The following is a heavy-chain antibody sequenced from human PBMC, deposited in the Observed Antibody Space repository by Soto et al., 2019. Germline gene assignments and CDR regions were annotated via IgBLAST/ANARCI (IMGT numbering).Heavy chain of an antibody. J-gene: IGHJ4*02. Sequence: QMQLQESGPGLVKPSETLSLICTVSGGSISSSSYYWGWIRQPPGKGLEWIASIYHSGSTYYNPSLESRVTISIDKSKNQFSLKLNSVTAADTAVYYCARQEYYGSGTYYAMGHWGQGTLVTVSS. CDR1: GGSISSSSYY. V-gene: IGHV4-39*01. CDR2: IYHSGST. CDR3: ARQEYYGSGTYYAMGH. D-gene: IGHD3-10*01.